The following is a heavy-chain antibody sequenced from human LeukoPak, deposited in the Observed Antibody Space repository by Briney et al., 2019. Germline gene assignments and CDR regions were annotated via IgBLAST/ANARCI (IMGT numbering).Heavy chain of an antibody. CDR3: ARVRKFMTTVTRGDYYYGMDV. CDR2: INPSGGST. J-gene: IGHJ6*02. Sequence: ASVKVSFKASGYTFTSYYMHWVRQAPGQGLEWMGIINPSGGSTSYAQKFQGRVTMTRDTSTSTVYMELSSLRSEDTAVYYCARVRKFMTTVTRGDYYYGMDVWGQGTTVTVSS. CDR1: GYTFTSYY. V-gene: IGHV1-46*01. D-gene: IGHD4-17*01.